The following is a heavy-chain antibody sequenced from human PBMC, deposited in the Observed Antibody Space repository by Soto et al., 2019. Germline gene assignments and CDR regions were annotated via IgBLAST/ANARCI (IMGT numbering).Heavy chain of an antibody. V-gene: IGHV3-23*01. CDR1: GFTFSSYA. D-gene: IGHD6-19*01. CDR2: ISGSGGST. CDR3: AKGLSSGWLGWFDP. J-gene: IGHJ5*02. Sequence: LRLSCAASGFTFSSYAMSWVRQAPGKGLEWVSAISGSGGSTYYADSVKGRFTISRDNSKNTLYLQMNSLRAEDTAVYYCAKGLSSGWLGWFDPWGQGTLVTVSS.